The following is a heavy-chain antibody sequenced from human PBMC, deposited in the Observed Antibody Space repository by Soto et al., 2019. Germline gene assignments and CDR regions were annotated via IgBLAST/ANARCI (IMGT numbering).Heavy chain of an antibody. CDR2: IDPSDSYT. D-gene: IGHD3-16*01. J-gene: IGHJ6*02. Sequence: PGESLKISCKGSGYSFTSYWISWVRQMPGKGLEWMGRIDPSDSYTNYSPSFQGHVTISADKSISTAYLQWSSLKASDTAMYYCASHHLVESHIYYGMDVWGQGTTVTVSS. CDR3: ASHHLVESHIYYGMDV. CDR1: GYSFTSYW. V-gene: IGHV5-10-1*01.